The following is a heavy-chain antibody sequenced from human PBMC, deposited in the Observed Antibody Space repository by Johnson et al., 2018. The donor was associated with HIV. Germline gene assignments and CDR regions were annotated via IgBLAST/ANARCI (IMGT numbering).Heavy chain of an antibody. CDR3: ARYSSWWEDDGLDI. CDR2: IEQAGSEK. D-gene: IGHD6-13*01. Sequence: VQLVESGGGLVQPGGSLRLSCAASGFIFSTYCMSWVRQAPGKGLEWVANIEQAGSEKDYVDSVKGRYTISRDNAKKSLYLQMKSLRAEDTAVYYCARYSSWWEDDGLDIWGQGTMVTVSS. CDR1: GFIFSTYC. V-gene: IGHV3-7*01. J-gene: IGHJ3*02.